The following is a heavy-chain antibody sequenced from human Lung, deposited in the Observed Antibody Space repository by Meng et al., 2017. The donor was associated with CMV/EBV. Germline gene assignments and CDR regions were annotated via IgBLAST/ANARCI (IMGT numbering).Heavy chain of an antibody. CDR3: AKHPIYSYGYLEYNLFDP. D-gene: IGHD5-18*01. Sequence: GESXKISXAATGFAFRNYAMSWVRQAPGKGLEWVSSTSGSGGATYYADSVKARFTISRDNSKNTLYLQLNSLRVEDTAVYYCAKHPIYSYGYLEYNLFDPWGQGXLVTVSS. V-gene: IGHV3-23*01. CDR2: TSGSGGAT. CDR1: GFAFRNYA. J-gene: IGHJ5*02.